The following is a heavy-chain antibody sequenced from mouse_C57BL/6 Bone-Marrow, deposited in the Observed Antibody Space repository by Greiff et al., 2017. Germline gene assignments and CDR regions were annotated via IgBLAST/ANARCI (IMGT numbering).Heavy chain of an antibody. CDR3: ARGTWDWYFDV. Sequence: EVQLVESEGGLVQPGSSMKLSCTASGFTFSDYYMAWVRQVPEKGLEWVANINYDGSSTYYLDSLKSRFIISRDNAKNILYLQMSSLKSEDTATYYGARGTWDWYFDVWGTGTTVTVSS. D-gene: IGHD4-1*01. CDR2: INYDGSST. J-gene: IGHJ1*03. CDR1: GFTFSDYY. V-gene: IGHV5-16*01.